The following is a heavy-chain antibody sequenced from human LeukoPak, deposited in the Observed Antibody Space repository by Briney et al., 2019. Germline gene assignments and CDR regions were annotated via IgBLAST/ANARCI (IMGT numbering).Heavy chain of an antibody. Sequence: KSSETLSLTCAVYGGSFSGYYWSWIRQPPGKGLEWIGEINHSGSTNYNPSLKSRVTISVDTSKNQFSLKLSSVTAADTAVYYCARPNRSGITSPLGRWGQGTLVTVSS. V-gene: IGHV4-34*01. CDR3: ARPNRSGITSPLGR. J-gene: IGHJ4*02. CDR2: INHSGST. CDR1: GGSFSGYY. D-gene: IGHD3-10*01.